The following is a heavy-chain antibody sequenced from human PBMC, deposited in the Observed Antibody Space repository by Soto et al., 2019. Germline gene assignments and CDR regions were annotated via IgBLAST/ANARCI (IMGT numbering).Heavy chain of an antibody. CDR2: IYPGDSDT. V-gene: IGHV5-51*01. Sequence: GESLKISCQGSGYICTSYWLVWVRQIPGKGLGWNGIIYPGDSDTRYSPSFQGQVTISADKSISTAYLQWSSLKASDTAMYYCARRGRCSSTSCYTEGYYYGMDVWGQGTTVTVSS. J-gene: IGHJ6*02. CDR3: ARRGRCSSTSCYTEGYYYGMDV. CDR1: GYICTSYW. D-gene: IGHD2-2*02.